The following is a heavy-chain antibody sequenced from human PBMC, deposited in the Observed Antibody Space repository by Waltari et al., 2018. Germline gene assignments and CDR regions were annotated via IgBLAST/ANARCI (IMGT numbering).Heavy chain of an antibody. V-gene: IGHV3-73*01. J-gene: IGHJ4*02. D-gene: IGHD6-6*01. CDR2: IRSKANSYAT. Sequence: EVQLVESGGGFVQPGGSLKLSCAASGFTFSGSAMHWVRQASGKGLEWVGRIRSKANSYATAYAASVKGRFTISRDDSKNTAYLQMNSLKTEDTAVYYCTSYARPGTRGFDYWGQGTLVTVSS. CDR1: GFTFSGSA. CDR3: TSYARPGTRGFDY.